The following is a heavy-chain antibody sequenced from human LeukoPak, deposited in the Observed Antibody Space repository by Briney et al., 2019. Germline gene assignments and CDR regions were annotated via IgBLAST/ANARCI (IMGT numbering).Heavy chain of an antibody. J-gene: IGHJ6*02. CDR3: ARGPYCSSTSCHHYYYYYGMDV. V-gene: IGHV4-34*01. D-gene: IGHD2-2*01. Sequence: PSETLSLTCAVYGGSFSGYYWSWIRQPPGKGLEWIGEINHSGSTNYNPSLKSRVTISVDTSKNQFSLKLSSVTAADTAVYYCARGPYCSSTSCHHYYYYYGMDVWGQGTKVTVSS. CDR2: INHSGST. CDR1: GGSFSGYY.